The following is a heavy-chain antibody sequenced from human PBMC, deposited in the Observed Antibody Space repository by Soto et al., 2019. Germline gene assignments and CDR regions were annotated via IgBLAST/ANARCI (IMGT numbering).Heavy chain of an antibody. V-gene: IGHV3-23*01. CDR3: ARRSSSWYFDY. D-gene: IGHD6-13*01. Sequence: EVQLLESGGGLVQPGGSLRLSCAASGFTFSSYAMNWVRQAPGKGLEWVSVISGSDGSTYYADSVKGRFTISRDNSKSTLKLQMNSLRAEDTAVYYCARRSSSWYFDYWGQGTPVTVSS. CDR2: ISGSDGST. J-gene: IGHJ4*02. CDR1: GFTFSSYA.